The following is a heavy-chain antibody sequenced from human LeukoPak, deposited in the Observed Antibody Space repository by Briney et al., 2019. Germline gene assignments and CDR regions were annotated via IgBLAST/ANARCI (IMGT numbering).Heavy chain of an antibody. D-gene: IGHD3-16*01. Sequence: ASVNVSCKASGYTFSTFGVSWLRQPPGQDLEWMAWISGENGDTNHALKFRGRVTMTTDTSTSTAFMELKSLTSDDTAVYYCAREGGDDIDFWGQGTLITVSS. CDR2: ISGENGDT. CDR3: AREGGDDIDF. V-gene: IGHV1-18*01. CDR1: GYTFSTFG. J-gene: IGHJ4*02.